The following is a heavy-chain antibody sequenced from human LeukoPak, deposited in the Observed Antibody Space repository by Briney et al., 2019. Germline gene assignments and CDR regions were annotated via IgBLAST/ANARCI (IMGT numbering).Heavy chain of an antibody. CDR2: ISGSADNT. CDR1: GFTLSSYA. V-gene: IGHV3-23*01. J-gene: IGHJ4*02. CDR3: AKQGFGC. Sequence: TGGSLRLSCTASGFTLSSYAMSWVRQAPGEGLEWVSTISGSADNTNYAEAVMGRFTISRDNSKNTMYLQMNSLRAEDTAVYYCAKQGFGCWGQGTLVTVSS.